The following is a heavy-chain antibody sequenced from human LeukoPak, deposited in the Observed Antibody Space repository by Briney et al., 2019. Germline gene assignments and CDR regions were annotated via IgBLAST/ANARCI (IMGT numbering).Heavy chain of an antibody. CDR2: IGTPGDA. V-gene: IGHV3-13*01. Sequence: GGSLRLSCAASGFTFSNYNMHWVRQGTGKGLEWVSAIGTPGDAYYLGSVKGRFTISRENAKNTLYLQMNSLRAEDTAVYYCARSIGYSSSWALDYWGQGTLVTVSS. CDR3: ARSIGYSSSWALDY. D-gene: IGHD6-13*01. J-gene: IGHJ4*02. CDR1: GFTFSNYN.